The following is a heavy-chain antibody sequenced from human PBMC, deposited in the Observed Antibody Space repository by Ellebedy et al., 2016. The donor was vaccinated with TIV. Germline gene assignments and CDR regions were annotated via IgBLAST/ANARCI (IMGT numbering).Heavy chain of an antibody. CDR2: ISSSSYYI. CDR1: AFGFSTYT. D-gene: IGHD4-23*01. V-gene: IGHV3-21*04. J-gene: IGHJ4*02. Sequence: GESLKISCAASAFGFSTYTMNWVRQASGKGLEWVSSISSSSYYIYYADSVKGRFTISRDSSKNTLYLQMNSLRAEDTAVYYCARDDAGNGGKLDYWGQGALVTVSS. CDR3: ARDDAGNGGKLDY.